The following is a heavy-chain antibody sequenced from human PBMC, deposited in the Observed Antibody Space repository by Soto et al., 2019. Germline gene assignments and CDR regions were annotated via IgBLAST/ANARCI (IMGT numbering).Heavy chain of an antibody. Sequence: GGSLRLSCAASGFTFSSYGMHWVRQAPGKGLEWVAVISYDGSNKYYADSVKGRFTISRDNSKNTLYLQMNSLRAEDTAVYYCAKVEKYYYDSSGYSDYWGQGTLVTVSS. J-gene: IGHJ4*02. V-gene: IGHV3-30*18. CDR2: ISYDGSNK. CDR3: AKVEKYYYDSSGYSDY. CDR1: GFTFSSYG. D-gene: IGHD3-22*01.